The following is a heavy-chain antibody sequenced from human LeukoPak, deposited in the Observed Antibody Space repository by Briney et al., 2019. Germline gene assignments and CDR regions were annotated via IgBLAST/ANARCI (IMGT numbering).Heavy chain of an antibody. CDR1: GFTFSSYG. D-gene: IGHD3-10*02. CDR2: ISSGSSYI. V-gene: IGHV3-21*01. J-gene: IGHJ6*04. CDR3: AELGITMIGGV. Sequence: GGSLRLSCAASGFTFSSYGMHWVRQAPGKGLEWVSSISSGSSYIYYADSMKGRFTISRDNAKSSLYLQMNSLRAEDTAVYYCAELGITMIGGVWGKGTTVTISS.